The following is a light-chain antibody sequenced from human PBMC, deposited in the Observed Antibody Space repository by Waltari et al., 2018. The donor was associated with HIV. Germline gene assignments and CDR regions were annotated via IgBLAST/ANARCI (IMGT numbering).Light chain of an antibody. CDR2: DVS. Sequence: QSALTQPASVSGSPGQSLTISCTGTSSDVGGYNYVSWYQQHPGKAPKLMIYDVSNRPSGVSNRFSGSKSGNKASLTISGLQAEDEADYYCSSYTSSRTLVFGGGTKLTVL. CDR1: SSDVGGYNY. J-gene: IGLJ2*01. V-gene: IGLV2-14*01. CDR3: SSYTSSRTLV.